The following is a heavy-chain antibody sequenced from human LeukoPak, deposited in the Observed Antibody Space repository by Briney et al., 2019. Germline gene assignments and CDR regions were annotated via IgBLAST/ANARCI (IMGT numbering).Heavy chain of an antibody. D-gene: IGHD3-22*01. J-gene: IGHJ4*02. CDR3: ARGSSTDYYDSSGNDY. V-gene: IGHV1-18*01. CDR1: GYTFTSYG. Sequence: GASVKVSCKASGYTFTSYGISWVRQAPGQGLEWMGWIGAYNGNTNYAQKLQGRVTMTTDTSTSTAYMELRSLRSDDTAVYYCARGSSTDYYDSSGNDYWGQGTLVTVSS. CDR2: IGAYNGNT.